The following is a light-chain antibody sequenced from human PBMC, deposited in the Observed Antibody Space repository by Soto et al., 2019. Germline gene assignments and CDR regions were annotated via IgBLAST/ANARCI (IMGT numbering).Light chain of an antibody. V-gene: IGKV3-20*01. J-gene: IGKJ1*01. CDR1: QSVSSY. Sequence: EIVVTQSPATLSLSPGERATLSCRASQSVSSYLAWYQQKPGQGPRLLIYGASSRATGTPDRFSGSGSGTDFTLTINRLEPEDFALYYCQQYGSSPPTFGQGTKVDIK. CDR2: GAS. CDR3: QQYGSSPPT.